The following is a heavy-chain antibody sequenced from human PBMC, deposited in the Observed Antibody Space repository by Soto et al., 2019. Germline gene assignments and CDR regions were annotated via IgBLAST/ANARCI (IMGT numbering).Heavy chain of an antibody. D-gene: IGHD6-6*01. CDR1: GFTFSNAW. Sequence: GGSLRLSCAASGFTFSNAWMSWVRQAPGKGLEWVGRIKSKTDGGTTDYAAPVKGRFTISRDDSKNTLYLQMNSLKTEDTAVYYCTRQLVLNYYYGMDVCVKGTTVTVSS. V-gene: IGHV3-15*01. CDR2: IKSKTDGGTT. J-gene: IGHJ6*04. CDR3: TRQLVLNYYYGMDV.